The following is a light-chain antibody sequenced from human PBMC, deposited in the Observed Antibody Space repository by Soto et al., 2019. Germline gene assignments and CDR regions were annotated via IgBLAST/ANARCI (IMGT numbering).Light chain of an antibody. J-gene: IGLJ1*01. CDR3: SSDAGKYNYV. Sequence: QSAPTQPPSASGSPGQSVTIPCTGTSSDVGAYDHVSWYQQHPGKAPKLIIYEVTKRPAGVPDRFSGSKSGNTASLTVSGVQAEDEADYYCSSDAGKYNYVFVTGTKVTVL. V-gene: IGLV2-8*01. CDR2: EVT. CDR1: SSDVGAYDH.